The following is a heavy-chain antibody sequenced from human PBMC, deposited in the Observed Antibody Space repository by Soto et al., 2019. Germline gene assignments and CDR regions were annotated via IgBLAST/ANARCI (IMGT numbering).Heavy chain of an antibody. CDR1: GFTFSGSA. CDR3: TRRYCSSTSCYENYGMDV. V-gene: IGHV3-73*01. Sequence: GGSLRLSCAASGFTFSGSAMHWVRQASGKGLEWVGRIRSKANSYATAYAASVKGRFTISRDDSKNTAYLQMNSLKTEDTAVYYCTRRYCSSTSCYENYGMDVWGQGTTVTVSS. D-gene: IGHD2-2*01. CDR2: IRSKANSYAT. J-gene: IGHJ6*02.